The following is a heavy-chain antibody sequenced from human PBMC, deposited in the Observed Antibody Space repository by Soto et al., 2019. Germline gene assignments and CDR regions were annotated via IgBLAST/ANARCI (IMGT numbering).Heavy chain of an antibody. CDR1: GYTFTSYA. V-gene: IGHV1-3*01. CDR3: ARAGTTVVTPLTYYFDY. J-gene: IGHJ4*02. D-gene: IGHD4-17*01. Sequence: VASVKVSCKASGYTFTSYAMHWVRQAPGQRLEWMGWINAGNGNTKYSQKFQGRVTITRDTSASTAYMELSSLRSEDTAVYYCARAGTTVVTPLTYYFDYWGQGTLVTVSS. CDR2: INAGNGNT.